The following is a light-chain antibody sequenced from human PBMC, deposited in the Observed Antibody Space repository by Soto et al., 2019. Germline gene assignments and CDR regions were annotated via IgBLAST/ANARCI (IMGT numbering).Light chain of an antibody. Sequence: IVLTQSPGTLSLSPGERATLSCRAGQSVSSNYLAWYQQKPGQAPRLLIYDASTRATGIPARFSGSGSGTEFTLTISSLQSEDFAVYYCHQYNNWPPWTFGQGTKVDIK. CDR3: HQYNNWPPWT. V-gene: IGKV3-15*01. CDR1: QSVSSN. CDR2: DAS. J-gene: IGKJ1*01.